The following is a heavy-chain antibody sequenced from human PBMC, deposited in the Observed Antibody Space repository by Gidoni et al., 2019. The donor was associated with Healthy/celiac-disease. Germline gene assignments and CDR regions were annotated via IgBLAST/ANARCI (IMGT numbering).Heavy chain of an antibody. D-gene: IGHD6-6*01. V-gene: IGHV3-9*01. CDR1: GFTFDDYA. J-gene: IGHJ6*02. CDR3: AKDIGPASPKYSSSPLYYYYGMDV. CDR2: ISWNSGSI. Sequence: EVQLVESGGGLVQPGRSLRLSCAASGFTFDDYAMHWVRQAPGKGLEWVSCISWNSGSIGYADSVKGRFTISRDNAKNSLYLQMNSLRAEDTALYYCAKDIGPASPKYSSSPLYYYYGMDVWGQGTTVTVSS.